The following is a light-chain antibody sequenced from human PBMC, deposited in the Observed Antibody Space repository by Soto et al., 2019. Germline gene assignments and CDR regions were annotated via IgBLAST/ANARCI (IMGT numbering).Light chain of an antibody. V-gene: IGLV1-44*01. Sequence: QSVLTQPPSASGTPGQRVTIYCSGSSSNIGSNTVNWYQQLPGTAPKLLIYNNNQRPSGVPDRFSGSKSGTPASLAISGLQSEDEADYYCAAWDDSLNGLVFGTGTKLTVL. J-gene: IGLJ1*01. CDR2: NNN. CDR1: SSNIGSNT. CDR3: AAWDDSLNGLV.